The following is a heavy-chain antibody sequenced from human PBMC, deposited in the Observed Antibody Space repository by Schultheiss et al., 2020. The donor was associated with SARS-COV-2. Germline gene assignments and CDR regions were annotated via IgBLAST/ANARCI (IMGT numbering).Heavy chain of an antibody. J-gene: IGHJ6*03. V-gene: IGHV4-39*07. CDR1: GFTFSSYA. D-gene: IGHD3-3*01. CDR3: ARGLERHYYYYYYMDV. Sequence: GSLRLSCAASGFTFSSYAMSWVRQAPGKGLEWIGSIYYSGSTYYNPSLKSRVTISVDTSKNQFSLKLSSVTAADTAVYYCARGLERHYYYYYYMDVWGKGTTVTVSS. CDR2: IYYSGST.